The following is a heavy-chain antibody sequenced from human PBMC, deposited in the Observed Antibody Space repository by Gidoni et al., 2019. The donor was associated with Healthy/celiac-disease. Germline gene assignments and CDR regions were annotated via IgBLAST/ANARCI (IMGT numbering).Heavy chain of an antibody. V-gene: IGHV2-5*02. D-gene: IGHD4-17*01. Sequence: QITLKESGPTLVQPTQTLTLTCTFSGFSLSTSGVGVGWIRQPPGKALEWLALIYWDDDKRYSPSLKSRLTITKDTSKNQVVLTMTNMDPVDTATYYCAHRSGDYVPDWFDPWGQGTLVTVSS. CDR3: AHRSGDYVPDWFDP. CDR1: GFSLSTSGVG. CDR2: IYWDDDK. J-gene: IGHJ5*02.